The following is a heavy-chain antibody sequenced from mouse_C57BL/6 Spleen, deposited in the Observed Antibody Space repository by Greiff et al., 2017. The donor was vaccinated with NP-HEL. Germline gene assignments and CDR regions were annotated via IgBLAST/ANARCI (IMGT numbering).Heavy chain of an antibody. J-gene: IGHJ1*03. V-gene: IGHV5-17*01. CDR2: ISSGSSTI. Sequence: VQLQQSGGGLVKPGGSLKLSCAASGFTFSDYGMHWVRQAPEKGLEWVAYISSGSSTIYYADTVKGRFTISRDNAKNTLFLQMTSLRSEDTAMYYCARPDYGSSYWYFDVWGTGTTVTVSS. D-gene: IGHD1-1*01. CDR1: GFTFSDYG. CDR3: ARPDYGSSYWYFDV.